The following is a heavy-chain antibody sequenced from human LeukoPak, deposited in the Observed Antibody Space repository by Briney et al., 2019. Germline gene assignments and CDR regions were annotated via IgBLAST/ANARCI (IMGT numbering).Heavy chain of an antibody. CDR3: AKKSVVVVINPRLYGMDV. CDR2: ISGSGGST. J-gene: IGHJ6*02. Sequence: GGSLRLSCAASGFTFSSYAMSWVRQAPGKGLEWVSAISGSGGSTYYADSVKGRFTISRDNSKNTLYLQMNSLRAEDTAVYYCAKKSVVVVINPRLYGMDVWGQGTTVTVSS. D-gene: IGHD3-22*01. CDR1: GFTFSSYA. V-gene: IGHV3-23*01.